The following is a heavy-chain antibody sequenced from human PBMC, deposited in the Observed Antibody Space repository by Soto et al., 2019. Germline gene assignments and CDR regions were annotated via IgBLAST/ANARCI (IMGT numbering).Heavy chain of an antibody. Sequence: SETLSLTCTVSGASMESHYGSWIRQPPGKGLEYIGYMFYTGRADYNASFTSRVTMSVDTSNNQFSLKLRSVSAADTAVYYCARSGHSFEGAVWGRG. CDR3: ARSGHSFEGAV. V-gene: IGHV4-59*11. D-gene: IGHD3-16*01. CDR1: GASMESHY. CDR2: MFYTGRA. J-gene: IGHJ4*02.